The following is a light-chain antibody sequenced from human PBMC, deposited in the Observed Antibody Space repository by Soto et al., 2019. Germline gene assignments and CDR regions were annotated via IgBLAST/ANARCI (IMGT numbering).Light chain of an antibody. Sequence: DIQMTQSPSSLYSAIGDRVTITCRASQNIRNYLNWYQQKPGQAPNLLIYASSSLRDGVPSRFRGSGSGTEFTLTISSLQPEDFATYYCQQGHTLPYTFGQGTNLGI. V-gene: IGKV1-39*01. J-gene: IGKJ2*01. CDR2: ASS. CDR1: QNIRNY. CDR3: QQGHTLPYT.